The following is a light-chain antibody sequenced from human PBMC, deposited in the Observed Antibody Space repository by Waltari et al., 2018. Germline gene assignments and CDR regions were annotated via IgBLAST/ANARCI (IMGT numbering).Light chain of an antibody. CDR1: QGIRSW. CDR3: QQSHSAPLA. Sequence: DIQVTQSPPSVSASVGDRVTITCRASQGIRSWLSWYQQKPGKAPKLLIYAASNLQSGVPSRFSGSDSGTEFTLTINSLQIEDFATYYCQQSHSAPLAFGGGTRLEI. V-gene: IGKV1-12*01. J-gene: IGKJ4*01. CDR2: AAS.